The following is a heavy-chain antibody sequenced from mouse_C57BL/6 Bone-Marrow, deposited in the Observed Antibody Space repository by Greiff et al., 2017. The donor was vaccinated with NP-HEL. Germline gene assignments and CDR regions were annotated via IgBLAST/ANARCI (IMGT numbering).Heavy chain of an antibody. CDR1: GYTFTSYW. D-gene: IGHD1-1*01. V-gene: IGHV1-64*01. Sequence: QVQLKQPGAELVKPGASVKLSCKASGYTFTSYWMHWVKQRPGQGLEWIGMIHPNSGSTNYNEKFKSKATLTVDKSSSTAYMQLSSLTSEDSAVYYCAREDYYGSSYGYWGQGTTLTVSS. CDR3: AREDYYGSSYGY. CDR2: IHPNSGST. J-gene: IGHJ2*01.